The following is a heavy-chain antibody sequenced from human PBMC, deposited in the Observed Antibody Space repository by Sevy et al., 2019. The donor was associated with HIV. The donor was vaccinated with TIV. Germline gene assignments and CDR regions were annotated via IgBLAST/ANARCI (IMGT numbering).Heavy chain of an antibody. J-gene: IGHJ4*02. CDR2: ISAYNGNT. D-gene: IGHD3-22*01. V-gene: IGHV1-18*04. CDR1: GYTFTSYG. CDR3: ATTPSYYYDCSGYFDY. Sequence: ASVKVSCKASGYTFTSYGISWVRQAPGQGLEWMGWISAYNGNTNYAQKLQGRVTMTTDTSTSTAYMGLRSLRSDDTAVYYCATTPSYYYDCSGYFDYWGQGTLVTVSS.